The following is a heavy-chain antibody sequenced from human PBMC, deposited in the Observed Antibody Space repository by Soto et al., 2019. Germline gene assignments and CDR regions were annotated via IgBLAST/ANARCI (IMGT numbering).Heavy chain of an antibody. CDR3: ARRNTVTTNYYYYYMDV. CDR2: ISSSSSYI. Sequence: EVQLVESGGGLVKPGGSLRLSCAASGFTFSSYSMNWVRQAPGKGLEWVSSISSSSSYIYYADSVKGRFTISRDNAKNSLYLQMNSLRAEDTAVYYCARRNTVTTNYYYYYMDVWGKGTTVTVSS. V-gene: IGHV3-21*01. CDR1: GFTFSSYS. J-gene: IGHJ6*03. D-gene: IGHD4-4*01.